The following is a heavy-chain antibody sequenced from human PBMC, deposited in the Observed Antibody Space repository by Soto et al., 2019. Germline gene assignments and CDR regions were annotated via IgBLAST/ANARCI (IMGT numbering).Heavy chain of an antibody. Sequence: GSLRLSCAASGFTFSSYWMNWVRQAPGKGLEWVANIKQDGSEKYYVDSVKGRFTISRDNAKNSLYLQMNSLRADDTAVYYCARGRPYQYYYGMDVWGQGTTVTVSS. CDR3: ARGRPYQYYYGMDV. CDR1: GFTFSSYW. J-gene: IGHJ6*02. V-gene: IGHV3-7*03. CDR2: IKQDGSEK. D-gene: IGHD2-2*01.